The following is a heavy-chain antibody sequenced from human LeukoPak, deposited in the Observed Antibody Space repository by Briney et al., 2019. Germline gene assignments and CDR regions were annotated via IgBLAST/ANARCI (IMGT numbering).Heavy chain of an antibody. CDR1: GFTFSEYY. J-gene: IGHJ4*02. V-gene: IGHV3-11*01. D-gene: IGHD3-10*01. CDR2: ISSSGSTT. Sequence: GGSLRLSCVASGFTFSEYYMSWIRQAPGKGLECVSYISSSGSTTYYADSVKGRFTISRDNAKNSLYLQMNSLRAEDTAVYYCAREMDGPYGSGSPLDYWGQGTLVTVSS. CDR3: AREMDGPYGSGSPLDY.